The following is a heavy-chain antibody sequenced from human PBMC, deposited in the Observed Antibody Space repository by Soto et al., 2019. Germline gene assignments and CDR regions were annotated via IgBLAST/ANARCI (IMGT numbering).Heavy chain of an antibody. Sequence: SVNVSCESAGGTFSSYTMSWVRQAPGQGLEWMGGIIPMFGTAKYAQKVQGRVTITADKSTSTAYMELSSLRYEDTAVYYCARHAGLQLCSFFDYWGQGTLVTVSS. CDR1: GGTFSSYT. V-gene: IGHV1-69*06. CDR3: ARHAGLQLCSFFDY. CDR2: IIPMFGTA. D-gene: IGHD5-18*01. J-gene: IGHJ4*02.